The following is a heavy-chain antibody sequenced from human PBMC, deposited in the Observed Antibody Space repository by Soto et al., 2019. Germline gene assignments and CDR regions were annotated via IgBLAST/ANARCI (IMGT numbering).Heavy chain of an antibody. Sequence: EVQLVESGGGLVQPGGSLRLSCAASGFTFSSYWMHWVRQAPGKGLVWVSRINSDGSSTSYADSAKGRFTISRDNAKNTLYLQMNSLRAEDTAVYYCAVLNWNYVGDYWGQGTLVTVSS. D-gene: IGHD1-7*01. J-gene: IGHJ4*02. V-gene: IGHV3-74*01. CDR3: AVLNWNYVGDY. CDR2: INSDGSST. CDR1: GFTFSSYW.